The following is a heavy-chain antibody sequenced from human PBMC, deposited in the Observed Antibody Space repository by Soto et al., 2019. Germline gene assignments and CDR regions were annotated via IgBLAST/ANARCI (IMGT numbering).Heavy chain of an antibody. CDR3: ARAGGLGAVAVDC. CDR2: IYHSGST. Sequence: QLQLQESGSGLVKPSQTLSLTCAVSGGSISSGGYSWSWIRQPPGKGLEWIGYIYHSGSTYYNPSLKSGVTISVDRSKNQFSLKLSSVTAADTAVYYCARAGGLGAVAVDCWGQGTLVTVSS. V-gene: IGHV4-30-2*01. CDR1: GGSISSGGYS. D-gene: IGHD6-19*01. J-gene: IGHJ4*02.